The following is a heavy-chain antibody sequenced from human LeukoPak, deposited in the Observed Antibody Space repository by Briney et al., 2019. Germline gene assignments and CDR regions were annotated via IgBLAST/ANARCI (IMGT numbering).Heavy chain of an antibody. D-gene: IGHD1-26*01. CDR2: MNPNSGNT. Sequence: ASVKVSCKASGYTFTSYDINWVRQATGQGLEWMGWMNPNSGNTGYAQKFQGRVTITRNTSISTAYMELSSLRSEDTAVYYCARGRFSGSYYDYWGQGTLVTVSS. V-gene: IGHV1-8*03. CDR1: GYTFTSYD. CDR3: ARGRFSGSYYDY. J-gene: IGHJ4*02.